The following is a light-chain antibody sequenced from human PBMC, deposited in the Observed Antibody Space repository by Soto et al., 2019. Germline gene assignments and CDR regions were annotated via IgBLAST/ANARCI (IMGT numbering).Light chain of an antibody. CDR1: SSDVGGYNY. CDR2: EVS. Sequence: QSALTQPASVSGSPGQSITISCTGTSSDVGGYNYVSWYQQHPGKAPKLMIYEVSNRPSGVSNRFSGSKPGNTASLTISGLQAEDEADYYCSSYTSSSLVVFGGGTKVTVL. V-gene: IGLV2-14*01. J-gene: IGLJ2*01. CDR3: SSYTSSSLVV.